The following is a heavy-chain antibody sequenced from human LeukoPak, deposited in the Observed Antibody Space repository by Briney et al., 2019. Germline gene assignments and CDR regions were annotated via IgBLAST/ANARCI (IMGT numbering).Heavy chain of an antibody. CDR3: ARDLIAAASGLDY. J-gene: IGHJ4*02. CDR1: GGSISSYY. Sequence: SETLSLTCTVSGGSISSYYWSWIRQPPGKGLEWIGYIYYSGSTNYNPSLKSRVTISVDTSKNQFSLKLSSVTAADTAVYYCARDLIAAASGLDYWGQGTLVTVSS. CDR2: IYYSGST. D-gene: IGHD6-13*01. V-gene: IGHV4-59*01.